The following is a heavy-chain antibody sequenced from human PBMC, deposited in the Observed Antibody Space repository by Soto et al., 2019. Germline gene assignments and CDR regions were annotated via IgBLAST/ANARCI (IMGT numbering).Heavy chain of an antibody. D-gene: IGHD3-22*01. CDR2: INAGNGNT. Sequence: ASVKVSCKASGYTFTSYGISWVRQAPGQRLEWMGWINAGNGNTKYSQKFQGRVTITRDTSASTAYMELSSLRSEDTAVYYCARSWVDSSAPPVHWGQGTLVTVSS. CDR3: ARSWVDSSAPPVH. V-gene: IGHV1-3*01. CDR1: GYTFTSYG. J-gene: IGHJ1*01.